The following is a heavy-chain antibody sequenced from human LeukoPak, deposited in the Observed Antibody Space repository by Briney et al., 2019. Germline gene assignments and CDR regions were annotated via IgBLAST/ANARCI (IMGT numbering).Heavy chain of an antibody. CDR1: GGTFSSYA. J-gene: IGHJ5*02. CDR2: IIPIFGTA. D-gene: IGHD2-15*01. Sequence: SVKVSCKASGGTFSSYAISWVRQAPGQGLERMGGIIPIFGTANYAQKFQGRVTITADGSTSTAYMELSSLRSEDTAVYYCALGYCSGGSCYRYWFDPWGQGTLVTVSS. CDR3: ALGYCSGGSCYRYWFDP. V-gene: IGHV1-69*13.